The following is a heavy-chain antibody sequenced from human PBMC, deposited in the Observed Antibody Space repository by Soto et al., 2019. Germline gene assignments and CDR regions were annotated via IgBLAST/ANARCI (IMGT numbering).Heavy chain of an antibody. V-gene: IGHV4-30-4*01. J-gene: IGHJ6*02. CDR3: ARDGKTVVAATGEKYYYYYYGMDV. CDR1: GGSFSSGDYY. Sequence: LSLTCTVSGGSFSSGDYYWSWVRQPPGKGLEWIGYIYYTGSTFNNPSLKSRVSISIDTSKTQFSMKLSSVTAADTAVYYCARDGKTVVAATGEKYYYYYYGMDVWGQGTTVTVSS. CDR2: IYYTGST. D-gene: IGHD2-15*01.